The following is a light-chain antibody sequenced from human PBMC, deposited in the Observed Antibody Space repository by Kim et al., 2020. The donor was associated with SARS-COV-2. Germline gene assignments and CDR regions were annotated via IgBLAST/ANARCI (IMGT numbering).Light chain of an antibody. V-gene: IGKV1-17*01. Sequence: ASVGDRDNITCRASQDIRNDLGWYQQNPGRAPKRLIYGASRLQSGVPSRFSGSGSGTEFTLTISSLQPEDFATYFCLQHNTYPITFGQGTRLEIK. J-gene: IGKJ5*01. CDR1: QDIRND. CDR3: LQHNTYPIT. CDR2: GAS.